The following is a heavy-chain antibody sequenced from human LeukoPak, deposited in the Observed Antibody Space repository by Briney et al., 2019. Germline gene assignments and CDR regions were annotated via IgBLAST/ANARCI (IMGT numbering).Heavy chain of an antibody. V-gene: IGHV3-23*01. CDR1: GFTFSNYA. CDR2: IVGSGGST. Sequence: GGSLRLSCAASGFTFSNYAMSWVRQAPGKGLEWVSDIVGSGGSTYYADSVKGRFTISRDNSKNTLFLQMNSLRVEDTEPYYCLKWGEYDGLTGYSDVDSWGEGGLVTVSS. D-gene: IGHD3-9*01. CDR3: LKWGEYDGLTGYSDVDS. J-gene: IGHJ5*01.